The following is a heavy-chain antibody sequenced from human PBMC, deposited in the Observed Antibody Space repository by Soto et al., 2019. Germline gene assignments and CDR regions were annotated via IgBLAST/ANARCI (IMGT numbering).Heavy chain of an antibody. D-gene: IGHD3-10*01. V-gene: IGHV4-59*08. CDR3: ARQEGITMVRGVISAAFDI. CDR1: GGSISSYY. CDR2: IYYSGST. Sequence: PSETLSLTCTVSGGSISSYYWSWIRQPPGKGLEWIGYIYYSGSTNYNPSLKSRVTISVDTSKNQFSLKLSSVTAADTAVYYCARQEGITMVRGVISAAFDIWGQGTMVTVS. J-gene: IGHJ3*02.